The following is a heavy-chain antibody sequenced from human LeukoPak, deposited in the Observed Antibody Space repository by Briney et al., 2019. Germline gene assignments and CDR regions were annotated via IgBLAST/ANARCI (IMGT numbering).Heavy chain of an antibody. D-gene: IGHD3-3*01. V-gene: IGHV3-21*04. CDR2: ISSSSYI. CDR1: GFTFSSYS. J-gene: IGHJ4*02. Sequence: GGSLRLSCAASGFTFSSYSMNWVRQAPGKGLEWVSSISSSSYIYYADSVKGRFTISRENSKNTLYLQMNSLRAEDTAVYYCAKVQTYYDFWSGYQNWGQGTLVTVSS. CDR3: AKVQTYYDFWSGYQN.